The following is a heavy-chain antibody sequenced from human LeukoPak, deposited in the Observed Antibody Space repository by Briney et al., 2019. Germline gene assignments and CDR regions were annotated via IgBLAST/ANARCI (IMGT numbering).Heavy chain of an antibody. CDR1: GFTFSGYS. Sequence: GGSLRLPCEASGFTFSGYSMNWVRQAPGKGLEWISYISSSSSAIYYADSVKGRFTISRDNAKNSLYLQMNSLRDEDTAVYYCARDIPGGSSWGYYFDYWGQGTLVTVSS. J-gene: IGHJ4*02. D-gene: IGHD6-6*01. CDR2: ISSSSSAI. V-gene: IGHV3-48*02. CDR3: ARDIPGGSSWGYYFDY.